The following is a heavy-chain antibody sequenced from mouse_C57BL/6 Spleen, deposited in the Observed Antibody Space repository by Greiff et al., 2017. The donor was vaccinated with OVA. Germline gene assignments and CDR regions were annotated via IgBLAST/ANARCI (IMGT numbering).Heavy chain of an antibody. Sequence: VKLMESGPGLVAPSQSLSITCTVSGFSLTSYGVDWVRQSPGKGLEWLGVIWGVGSTNYNSALKSRLSISKDNSKSQVFLKMNSLQTDDTAMYYCARRTLGPWDYFDYWGQGTTLTVSS. CDR2: IWGVGST. CDR3: ARRTLGPWDYFDY. J-gene: IGHJ2*01. D-gene: IGHD4-1*01. CDR1: GFSLTSYG. V-gene: IGHV2-6*01.